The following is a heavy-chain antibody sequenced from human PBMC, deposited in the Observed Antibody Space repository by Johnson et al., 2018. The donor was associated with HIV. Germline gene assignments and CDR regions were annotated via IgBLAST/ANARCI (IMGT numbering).Heavy chain of an antibody. CDR3: ARLPSGYSRDSFNI. Sequence: VQLVESGGGLVKPGGSLRLSCAASGFTFSNAWMSWVRQAPGKGLEWVGRIKSKTDGGTTDYAAPVKGRFTISRDDSKNTLYLQMNSLKTEDTAVYYCARLPSGYSRDSFNIWGQGTMVTVSS. V-gene: IGHV3-15*01. CDR2: IKSKTDGGTT. D-gene: IGHD5-18*01. J-gene: IGHJ3*02. CDR1: GFTFSNAW.